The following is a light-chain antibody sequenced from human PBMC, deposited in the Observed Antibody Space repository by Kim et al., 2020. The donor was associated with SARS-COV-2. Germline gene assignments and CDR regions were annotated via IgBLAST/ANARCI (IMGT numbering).Light chain of an antibody. CDR1: QTTDY. CDR3: QLGYSSPL. J-gene: IGKJ4*01. Sequence: DIQLTQSPSSLSASVGDRVTITCRTSQTTDYLNWYQHKPGKAPKLLIYYASRLETGVPSRFSGSGSGTHFTLTISSLQPEDFATYFCQLGYSSPLFGGGTKVDIK. V-gene: IGKV1-39*01. CDR2: YAS.